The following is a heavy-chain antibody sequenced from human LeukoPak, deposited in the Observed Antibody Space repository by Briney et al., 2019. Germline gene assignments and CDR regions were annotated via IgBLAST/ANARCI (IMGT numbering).Heavy chain of an antibody. J-gene: IGHJ3*02. CDR2: ISWNSGSI. D-gene: IGHD6-13*01. CDR3: AKDIAAAGTVSAFDI. CDR1: GFTFDDYA. V-gene: IGHV3-9*03. Sequence: GGSLRLSCAASGFTFDDYAMHWVRQAPGKGLEWVSGISWNSGSIGYADSVKGRFTISRDNAKNSLYLQMNSLRAEDMALYYCAKDIAAAGTVSAFDIWGQGTMVTVS.